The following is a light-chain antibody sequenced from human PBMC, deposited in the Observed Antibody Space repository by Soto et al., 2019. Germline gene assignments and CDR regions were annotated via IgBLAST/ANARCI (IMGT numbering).Light chain of an antibody. J-gene: IGKJ3*01. CDR3: HHYGKSPIYT. Sequence: EIVLTQSPGTLSLSPGATATLSCRASQTVSSNYLAWFQQKSGQAPRLLIYGASSRATGIPDRFGGSGSGTYFTLTITRLEPEDFAVYYCHHYGKSPIYTFGPGTKVDIK. V-gene: IGKV3-20*01. CDR1: QTVSSNY. CDR2: GAS.